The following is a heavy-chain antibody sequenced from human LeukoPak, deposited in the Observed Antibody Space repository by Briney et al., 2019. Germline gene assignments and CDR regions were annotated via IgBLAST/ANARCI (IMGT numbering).Heavy chain of an antibody. CDR2: ISSSSSTI. V-gene: IGHV3-48*04. D-gene: IGHD2-21*02. CDR1: GFTFSSYS. CDR3: ARPTPCGGDCYPYYFDY. Sequence: PAGGSLRLSCAASGFTFSSYSMNWVRQAPGKGLEWVSYISSSSSTIYYADSVKGRFTISRDNAKNSLYLQMNSLRAEDTAVYYCARPTPCGGDCYPYYFDYWGQGTLVTVSS. J-gene: IGHJ4*02.